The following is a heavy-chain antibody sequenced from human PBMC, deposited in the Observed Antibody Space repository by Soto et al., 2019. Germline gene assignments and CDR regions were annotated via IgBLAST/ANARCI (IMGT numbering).Heavy chain of an antibody. CDR3: AREMSSGWYDY. V-gene: IGHV1-18*01. CDR2: ISAYNGNT. Sequence: GASVKVSCKASGYTFTSYGISWVRQAPGQGLECMGWISAYNGNTNYAQKLQGRVTMTTDTSTSTAYMELRSLRSDDTAVYFCAREMSSGWYDYWGQGTLVTVSS. CDR1: GYTFTSYG. D-gene: IGHD6-19*01. J-gene: IGHJ4*02.